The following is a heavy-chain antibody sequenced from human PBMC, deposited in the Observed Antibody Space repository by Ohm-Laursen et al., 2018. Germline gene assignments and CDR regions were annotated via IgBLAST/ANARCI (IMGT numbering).Heavy chain of an antibody. CDR1: GGSISSYY. V-gene: IGHV4-59*08. J-gene: IGHJ6*02. CDR3: ARHEGYCSGTSCYNYYYYGMDV. CDR2: IYYSGST. D-gene: IGHD2-2*02. Sequence: SETLSLTCTVSGGSISSYYWSWVRQPPGKGLEWIGYIYYSGSTNYNPSLKSRVTISVDTSKNQFSLKLSSVTAADTAVYYCARHEGYCSGTSCYNYYYYGMDVWGQGTTVTVSS.